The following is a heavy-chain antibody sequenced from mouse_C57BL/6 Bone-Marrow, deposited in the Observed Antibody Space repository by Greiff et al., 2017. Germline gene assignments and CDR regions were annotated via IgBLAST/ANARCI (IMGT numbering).Heavy chain of an antibody. D-gene: IGHD2-2*01. J-gene: IGHJ3*01. Sequence: QVQLQQPGAELVKPGASVKMSCKASGYTFTSYWINWVKQRPGQGLEWIGDIYPGSGSTNYNEKFKSKATLTVDTSSITAYMLLSSLTSEDSAVYYCARSEGYGYDEGPFAYWGQGTLVTVAA. V-gene: IGHV1-55*01. CDR2: IYPGSGST. CDR1: GYTFTSYW. CDR3: ARSEGYGYDEGPFAY.